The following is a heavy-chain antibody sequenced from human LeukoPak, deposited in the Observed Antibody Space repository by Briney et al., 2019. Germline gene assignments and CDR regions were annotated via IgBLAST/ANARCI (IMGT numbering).Heavy chain of an antibody. CDR1: GFTFSDHY. D-gene: IGHD3-10*01. CDR3: VRESVVRGPLEEFWYFDL. J-gene: IGHJ2*01. V-gene: IGHV3-11*01. Sequence: GGSLRLSCAVSGFTFSDHYMSWMRQAPGKGLEWVSHISGSGGTIDYADSVKGRFTISRDNAKKQLSLQMNSLRAEDTAIYYCVRESVVRGPLEEFWYFDLWGRGTLVTVSS. CDR2: ISGSGGTI.